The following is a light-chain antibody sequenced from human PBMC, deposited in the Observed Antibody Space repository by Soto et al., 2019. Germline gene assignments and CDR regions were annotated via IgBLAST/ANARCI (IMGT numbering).Light chain of an antibody. CDR2: GAS. CDR1: QSVNAN. V-gene: IGKV3-15*01. J-gene: IGKJ1*01. CDR3: QQYNTWLWT. Sequence: EVVMTQSPATLSVSPGERATLSCRASQSVNANLAWYQQKPGQAPRLLIHGASNRATGIPARFSGSGFGTEFILALSRLQSEDFAVYYCQQYNTWLWTFGQGTKVEIK.